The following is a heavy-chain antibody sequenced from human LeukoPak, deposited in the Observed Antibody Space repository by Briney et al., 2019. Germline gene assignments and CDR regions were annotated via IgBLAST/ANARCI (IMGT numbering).Heavy chain of an antibody. CDR2: INHSGST. CDR3: ARGDVDPYAFGI. Sequence: SETLSLTCAVYGGSFSGYYWSWIRQPQGKGLEWIGEINHSGSTNYNPSLKSRVTISVDTSKNQFSLKVRSVIAADTAVYYCARGDVDPYAFGIWGQGTMVTVSS. J-gene: IGHJ3*02. D-gene: IGHD3-10*02. V-gene: IGHV4-34*01. CDR1: GGSFSGYY.